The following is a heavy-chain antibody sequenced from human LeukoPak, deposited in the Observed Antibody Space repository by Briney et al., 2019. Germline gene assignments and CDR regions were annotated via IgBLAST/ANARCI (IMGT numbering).Heavy chain of an antibody. CDR2: IYRDGST. D-gene: IGHD4-17*01. CDR3: ARDSGDGDYEPLDY. V-gene: IGHV3-53*01. J-gene: IGHJ4*02. CDR1: GFTFSSYA. Sequence: GGSLRLSRAASGFTFSSYAMSWVRRAPGKGLEWVSIIYRDGSTYYADYVKGRFTISRDNSKNTLYLQMNSLRAEDTAVYYCARDSGDGDYEPLDYWGQGTLVTVSS.